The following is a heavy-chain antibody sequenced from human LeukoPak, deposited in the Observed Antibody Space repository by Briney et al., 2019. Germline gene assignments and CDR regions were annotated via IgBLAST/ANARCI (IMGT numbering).Heavy chain of an antibody. CDR2: ISSSSSYI. D-gene: IGHD2-2*01. J-gene: IGHJ4*02. CDR1: GFTFSSYS. V-gene: IGHV3-21*04. Sequence: PGGSLRFSCAASGFTFSSYSMNWVRQAPGKGLEWVSSISSSSSYIYYADSVKGRFTISRDNAKNSLYLQMNSLRAEDTAVYYCAKDLDGRSDQLLPFDYWGQGTLVTVSS. CDR3: AKDLDGRSDQLLPFDY.